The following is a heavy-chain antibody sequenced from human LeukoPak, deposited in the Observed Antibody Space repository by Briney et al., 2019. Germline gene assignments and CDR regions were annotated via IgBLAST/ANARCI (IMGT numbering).Heavy chain of an antibody. CDR3: ARDRPKSVAVAGIGGYFDY. D-gene: IGHD6-19*01. CDR1: GYTFTSYY. Sequence: ASVKVSCKASGYTFTSYYMHWVRQAPGQGLEWMGIINPGVGSTTYAQKFQGRVTVTRDTSTTTVYMEPSSLRSEDTAVYYCARDRPKSVAVAGIGGYFDYWGQGTLVTVTS. V-gene: IGHV1-46*01. CDR2: INPGVGST. J-gene: IGHJ4*02.